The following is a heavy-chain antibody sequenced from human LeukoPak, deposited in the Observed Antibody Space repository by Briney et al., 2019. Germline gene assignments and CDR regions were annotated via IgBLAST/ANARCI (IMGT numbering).Heavy chain of an antibody. V-gene: IGHV3-11*01. CDR1: GFSFSDFY. CDR3: AREARGSGRDFDY. Sequence: GGSLRLSCAASGFSFSDFYMSWIRQAPGMGPEWISYIGTRSNPIYYADSVKGRFTISRDDAKNSLYLQMNSLRDEDTAVYFCAREARGSGRDFDYWGQGILVTVSS. CDR2: IGTRSNPI. J-gene: IGHJ4*02. D-gene: IGHD1-26*01.